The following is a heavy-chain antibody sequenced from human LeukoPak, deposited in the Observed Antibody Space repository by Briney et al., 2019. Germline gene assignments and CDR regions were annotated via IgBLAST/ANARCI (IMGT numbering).Heavy chain of an antibody. CDR3: ARGPRITLMRGGQWYHYMDA. CDR2: INPSGGST. CDR1: GYTFSSYY. V-gene: IGHV1-46*01. D-gene: IGHD3-10*01. J-gene: IGHJ6*03. Sequence: GASVKVSCKASGYTFSSYYIHWVRQAPGQGLEWMGLINPSGGSTNYAQKFQGRVTMTRDTSTSTVYMELSSLRSEDSAVYHCARGPRITLMRGGQWYHYMDAWGKGTTVAISS.